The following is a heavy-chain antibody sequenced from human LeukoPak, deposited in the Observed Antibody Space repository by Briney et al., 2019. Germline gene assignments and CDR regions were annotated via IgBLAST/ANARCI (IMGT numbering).Heavy chain of an antibody. Sequence: SGGSLRLSCAASGFTFSGSAMHWVRQASEKGLEWVGRIRSKANSYATAYAASVKGRFTISRDDSKNTAYLQMNSLKTEDTAVYYCTRLEAAAGYWGQGTLVTVSS. CDR3: TRLEAAAGY. V-gene: IGHV3-73*01. CDR2: IRSKANSYAT. D-gene: IGHD6-13*01. CDR1: GFTFSGSA. J-gene: IGHJ4*02.